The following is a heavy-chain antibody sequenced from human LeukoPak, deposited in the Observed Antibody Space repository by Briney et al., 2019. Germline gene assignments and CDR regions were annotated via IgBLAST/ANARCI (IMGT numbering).Heavy chain of an antibody. CDR1: GFAFSNYG. Sequence: GGSLRLSCVASGFAFSNYGMHWVRQAPGKGLEWVSDISSNSGIKSYADSVKGRFTISRDNAKNSLYLQMNSLRAEDTAVYYCARDRSGDYPDAFDIWGQGTMVTVSS. J-gene: IGHJ3*02. V-gene: IGHV3-48*01. D-gene: IGHD4-17*01. CDR3: ARDRSGDYPDAFDI. CDR2: ISSNSGIK.